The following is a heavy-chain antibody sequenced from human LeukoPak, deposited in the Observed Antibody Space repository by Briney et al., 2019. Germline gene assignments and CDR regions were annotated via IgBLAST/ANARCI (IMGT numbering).Heavy chain of an antibody. CDR3: ARHLLKGGYYDSSGYYDY. CDR2: TRYSGST. J-gene: IGHJ4*02. V-gene: IGHV4-59*08. D-gene: IGHD3-22*01. CDR1: GGSISSYY. Sequence: SETLSITCTVSGGSISSYYWSWVRQPPGQGLERIGYTRYSGSTNYNPFLESRVTISVDTSKNQVSLKLSSVTAADTAVYYCARHLLKGGYYDSSGYYDYWGQGTLVTVSS.